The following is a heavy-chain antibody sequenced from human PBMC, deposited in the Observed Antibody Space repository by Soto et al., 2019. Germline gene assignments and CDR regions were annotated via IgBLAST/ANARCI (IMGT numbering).Heavy chain of an antibody. J-gene: IGHJ4*02. CDR1: GFSFSDYF. CDR3: ARGSGWELLTGDY. Sequence: ASVKVFCKASGFSFSDYFMHWVRQAPGQGLEWMGIINPSGNTGYAQKFQGRVTMTRNTSISTAYMELSSLRSEDTAVYYCARGSGWELLTGDYWGQGTLVTVSS. D-gene: IGHD1-26*01. CDR2: INPSGNT. V-gene: IGHV1-46*01.